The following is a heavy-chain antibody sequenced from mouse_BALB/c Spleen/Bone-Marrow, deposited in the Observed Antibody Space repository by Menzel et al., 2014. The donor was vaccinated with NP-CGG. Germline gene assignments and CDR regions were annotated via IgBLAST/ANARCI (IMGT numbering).Heavy chain of an antibody. CDR2: IYPGNVNT. CDR1: GYTFTNFY. V-gene: IGHV1S56*01. CDR3: ARSGGAAMDY. Sequence: LVESGPELVKPGASVRISCKASGYTFTNFYIHWVKQRPGQGLQWIGWIYPGNVNTKYNEKFEGKATLTADKSSTTAYMQLSSLTSEDSAVYFCARSGGAAMDYWGQGTSVTVSS. D-gene: IGHD3-1*01. J-gene: IGHJ4*01.